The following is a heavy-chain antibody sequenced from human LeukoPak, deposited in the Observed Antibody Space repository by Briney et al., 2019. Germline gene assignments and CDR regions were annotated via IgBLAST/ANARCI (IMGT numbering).Heavy chain of an antibody. CDR1: GGSISSGGYY. V-gene: IGHV4-30-2*01. Sequence: PSETLSLTCTVSGGSISSGGYYWSWIRQPPGKGLEWIGYIYHSGSTYYNPSLKSRVTISVDTSKNQFSLKLSSVTAADTAVYYCARGGYSYGYISLAAFDFWGQGTLVTVSS. CDR3: ARGGYSYGYISLAAFDF. CDR2: IYHSGST. D-gene: IGHD5-18*01. J-gene: IGHJ4*02.